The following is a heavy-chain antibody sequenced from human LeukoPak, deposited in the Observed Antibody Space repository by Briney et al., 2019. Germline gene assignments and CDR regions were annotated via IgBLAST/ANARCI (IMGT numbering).Heavy chain of an antibody. CDR1: GFTFSDYY. D-gene: IGHD6-19*01. CDR2: ISGSGGST. J-gene: IGHJ4*02. Sequence: GGSLRLSCAASGFTFSDYYMSWIRQAPGKGLEWVSAISGSGGSTYYADSVKGRFTISRDNSKNTLYLQMNSLRAEDTAVYYCAKVSVAGAVAGTGFDYWGQGTLVTVSS. V-gene: IGHV3-23*01. CDR3: AKVSVAGAVAGTGFDY.